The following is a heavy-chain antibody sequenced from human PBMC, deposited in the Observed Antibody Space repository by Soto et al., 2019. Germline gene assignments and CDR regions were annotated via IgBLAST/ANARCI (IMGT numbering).Heavy chain of an antibody. CDR1: GASITTYD. V-gene: IGHV4-59*08. D-gene: IGHD3-10*01. Sequence: QVRLQESGPGLLKPSETLSLTCAVSGASITTYDWSWFRQSPGKGLEWIGYIHDSGTTKYNASLESRVTISVDKSKTHFFLRLTSVTAADTAVYYCARPTPWFVDILWGQGTLVTVTS. CDR2: IHDSGTT. CDR3: ARPTPWFVDIL. J-gene: IGHJ4*02.